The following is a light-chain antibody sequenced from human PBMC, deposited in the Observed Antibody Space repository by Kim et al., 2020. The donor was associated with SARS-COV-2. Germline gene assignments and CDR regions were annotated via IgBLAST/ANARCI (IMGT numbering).Light chain of an antibody. V-gene: IGKV3-20*01. CDR1: QSVSNSR. Sequence: IVLTQSPSTLSLSPGERATLSCRASQSVSNSRLAWYQQKPGQAPRLLIYDASSRATGITDRFSGSGSGTDFTLTISRLEPEDFAVYYCQQYGASSLTFGGGTEVDIK. CDR3: QQYGASSLT. CDR2: DAS. J-gene: IGKJ4*01.